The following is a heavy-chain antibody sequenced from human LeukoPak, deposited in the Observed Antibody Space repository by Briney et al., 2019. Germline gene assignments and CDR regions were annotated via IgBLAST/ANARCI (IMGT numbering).Heavy chain of an antibody. J-gene: IGHJ6*03. Sequence: PGGSLRLSCAASGFTFSSHNMNWARQAPGKGLEWVSYIGSSITIYPADAVKGRFTISRDNAKNSLYLQMNSLRAEDTAVYYCARALSYCSSTSCSLYYYYYYMDAWGKGTTVTVSS. CDR1: GFTFSSHN. V-gene: IGHV3-48*01. D-gene: IGHD2-2*01. CDR2: IGSSITI. CDR3: ARALSYCSSTSCSLYYYYYYMDA.